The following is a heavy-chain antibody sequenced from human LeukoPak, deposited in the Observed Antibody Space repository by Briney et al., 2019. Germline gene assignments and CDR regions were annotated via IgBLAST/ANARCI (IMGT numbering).Heavy chain of an antibody. CDR3: AREGPYYDSSGYSPPDY. Sequence: GASVKVSCKASGYTFTTYNFNWVRQAPGQGLEWMGWISAYNGNTNYAQKLQGRVTMTTDTSTSTAYMELRSLRSDDTAVYYCAREGPYYDSSGYSPPDYWGQGTLVTVSS. D-gene: IGHD3-22*01. CDR2: ISAYNGNT. V-gene: IGHV1-18*01. J-gene: IGHJ4*02. CDR1: GYTFTTYN.